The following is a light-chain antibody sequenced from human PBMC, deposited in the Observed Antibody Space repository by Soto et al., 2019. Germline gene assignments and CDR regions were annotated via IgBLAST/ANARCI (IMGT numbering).Light chain of an antibody. J-gene: IGKJ1*01. V-gene: IGKV1-5*03. CDR2: NTS. CDR3: QYWHDYCWT. Sequence: DIPLTQSPSTLSTSVGDRVTVSCRASQSINSWLAWYQQKPGKAPKLLIYNTSNLESGVPPRFGGSGSGTEFTLTISSLQPDDSATYHCQYWHDYCWTFGQGTKVEIK. CDR1: QSINSW.